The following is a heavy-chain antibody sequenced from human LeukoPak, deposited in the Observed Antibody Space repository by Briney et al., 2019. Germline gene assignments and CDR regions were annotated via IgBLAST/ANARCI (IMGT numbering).Heavy chain of an antibody. J-gene: IGHJ4*02. CDR2: ISSSGTTK. Sequence: GGSLRLSCAASGFTFSSYEMNWVREAPGKGLEWISYISSSGTTKYYADSVKGRFPIFRDNAKNSLYLQMNSLRAEDTAVYYCARDPAVSYDYVWGSFAGYWGQGTLVTVSS. D-gene: IGHD3-16*01. V-gene: IGHV3-48*03. CDR1: GFTFSSYE. CDR3: ARDPAVSYDYVWGSFAGY.